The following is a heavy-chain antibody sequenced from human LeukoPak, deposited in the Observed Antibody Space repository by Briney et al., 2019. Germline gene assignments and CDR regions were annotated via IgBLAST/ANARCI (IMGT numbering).Heavy chain of an antibody. V-gene: IGHV4-39*07. D-gene: IGHD3-22*01. CDR1: GGSISSSSYY. CDR3: ASSPPQNCYDSSGYFDY. CDR2: IYYSGST. Sequence: PSETLSLTCTVSGGSISSSSYYWGWIRQPPGKGLEWIGSIYYSGSTYYNPSLKSRVTISVDTSKNQFSLKLSSVTAADTAVYYCASSPPQNCYDSSGYFDYWGQGTLVTVSS. J-gene: IGHJ4*02.